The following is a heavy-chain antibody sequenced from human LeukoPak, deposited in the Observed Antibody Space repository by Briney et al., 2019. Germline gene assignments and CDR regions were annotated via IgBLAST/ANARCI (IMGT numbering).Heavy chain of an antibody. CDR3: ARAHIGGYCSSTSCYNYYYYMDV. V-gene: IGHV1-18*01. J-gene: IGHJ6*03. CDR1: GYTFTSYG. Sequence: ASVKVSCKASGYTFTSYGISWVRQAPGQGLEWTGWISAYNGNTNYAQKLQGRVTMTTDTSTSTAYMELRSLRSDDTAVYYCARAHIGGYCSSTSCYNYYYYMDVWGKGTTVTVSS. CDR2: ISAYNGNT. D-gene: IGHD2-2*02.